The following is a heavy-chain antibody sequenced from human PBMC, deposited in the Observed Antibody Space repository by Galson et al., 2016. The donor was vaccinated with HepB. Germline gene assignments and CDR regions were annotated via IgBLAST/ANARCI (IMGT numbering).Heavy chain of an antibody. Sequence: SLRLSCAASGFSFSSYGMTWVRQAPGKGLEWVSAISGSGVSIYYADTVKGRFTISRDESKNTLYLQMNSLRAEDTAVYYCAGAKSGHTFFYHYGMDVWGQGTTVTVSS. CDR3: AGAKSGHTFFYHYGMDV. J-gene: IGHJ6*02. V-gene: IGHV3-23*01. CDR2: ISGSGVSI. CDR1: GFSFSSYG. D-gene: IGHD1-26*01.